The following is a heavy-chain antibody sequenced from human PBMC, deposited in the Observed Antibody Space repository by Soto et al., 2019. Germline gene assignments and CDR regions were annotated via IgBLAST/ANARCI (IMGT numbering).Heavy chain of an antibody. CDR1: GFSLSSDG. CDR2: ISPYYASI. CDR3: ARSEVPAAMGGSVDP. V-gene: IGHV1-18*01. D-gene: IGHD2-2*01. J-gene: IGHJ5*02. Sequence: QVQLVQSGAEVKKPGASVKVSCKTSGFSLSSDGINWVRRAPGQALEWLGWISPYYASINYAQKFQGRVTLTTDTATRTAYMELRSPRSDAKAVYYCARSEVPAAMGGSVDPWGEGALVSVAA.